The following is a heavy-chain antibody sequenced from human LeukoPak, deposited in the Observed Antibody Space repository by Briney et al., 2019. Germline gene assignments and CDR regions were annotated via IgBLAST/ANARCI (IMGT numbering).Heavy chain of an antibody. CDR2: IYYSGST. Sequence: SETLSLTCTVSGGSISSGDYYWGWIRQPPGKGLEWIGYIYYSGSTYYNPSLKSRVTISVDTSKNQFSLKLSSVTAADTAVYYCARGRGKRITIFGVTYNWFDPRGQGTLVTVSS. D-gene: IGHD3-3*01. J-gene: IGHJ5*02. CDR3: ARGRGKRITIFGVTYNWFDP. CDR1: GGSISSGDYY. V-gene: IGHV4-30-4*08.